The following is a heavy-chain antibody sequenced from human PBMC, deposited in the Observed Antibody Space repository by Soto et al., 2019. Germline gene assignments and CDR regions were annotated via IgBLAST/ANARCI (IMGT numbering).Heavy chain of an antibody. Sequence: GGSLRLSCAASGFTFSSYGMHWVRQAPGKGLEWVAVISYDGSNKYYADSVKGRFTISRDNSKNTLYLQMNSLRAEDTAVYYCAKDRETTVVTPLDYWGQGTLVTVSS. CDR2: ISYDGSNK. V-gene: IGHV3-30*18. D-gene: IGHD4-17*01. CDR3: AKDRETTVVTPLDY. CDR1: GFTFSSYG. J-gene: IGHJ4*02.